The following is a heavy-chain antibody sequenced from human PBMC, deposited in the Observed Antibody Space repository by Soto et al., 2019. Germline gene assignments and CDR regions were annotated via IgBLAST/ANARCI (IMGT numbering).Heavy chain of an antibody. CDR2: IYPGVSDS. V-gene: IGHV5-51*01. J-gene: IGHJ6*02. D-gene: IGHD5-18*01. CDR1: GYSFTGYC. CDR3: TRSAQEESVDTGTARRGYYYYGMDD. Sequence: LRESLKISCKGPGYSFTGYCICFGCPMPGKSRERVWIIYPGVSDSRYSPSFQGAVTISADKSISTAYLQWSSLKAPGTALYYCTRSAQEESVDTGTARRGYYYYGMDDWGQGTMVTVSS.